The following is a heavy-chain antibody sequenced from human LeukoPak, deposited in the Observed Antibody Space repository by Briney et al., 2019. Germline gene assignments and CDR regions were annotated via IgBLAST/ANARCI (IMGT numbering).Heavy chain of an antibody. CDR1: GGPTTSYY. Sequence: SETLSLTCTVSGGPTTSYYWSWIRQPPGKGLEWIGYIYYSGSTNYNPSLKSRVTISVDTSKNQFSLKLSSLTAADTAVYYCARDTSGYRRGSFDYWGQGTLVTVFS. CDR3: ARDTSGYRRGSFDY. J-gene: IGHJ4*02. CDR2: IYYSGST. V-gene: IGHV4-59*01. D-gene: IGHD3-22*01.